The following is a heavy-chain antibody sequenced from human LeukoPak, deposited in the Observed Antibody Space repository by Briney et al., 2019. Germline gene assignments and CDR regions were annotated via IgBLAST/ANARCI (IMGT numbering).Heavy chain of an antibody. D-gene: IGHD6-13*01. CDR3: AKDIAYSSSCMDY. V-gene: IGHV3-9*01. Sequence: GGSLRLSCAASGFTLSDYYLTWIRQAPGKGLKWVSGISWNSGSIGYADSVKGRFTISRDNAKNSLYLQMNSLRAEDTALYYCAKDIAYSSSCMDYWGQGTLVTVSS. CDR1: GFTLSDYY. CDR2: ISWNSGSI. J-gene: IGHJ4*02.